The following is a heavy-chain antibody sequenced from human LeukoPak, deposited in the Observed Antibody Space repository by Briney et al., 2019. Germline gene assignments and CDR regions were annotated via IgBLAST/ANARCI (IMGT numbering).Heavy chain of an antibody. D-gene: IGHD6-13*01. J-gene: IGHJ4*02. CDR3: ARGDMYSSSWSN. CDR1: GVSITRGDYY. Sequence: SQTLSLTCTVSGVSITRGDYYWSWIRQPPGKGLEWIGYIYCSGSTFYNPSLKSRVVISVDTSKNQFSLRLNSVTAADTAVYYCARGDMYSSSWSNWGQGTLVTVSS. V-gene: IGHV4-30-4*01. CDR2: IYCSGST.